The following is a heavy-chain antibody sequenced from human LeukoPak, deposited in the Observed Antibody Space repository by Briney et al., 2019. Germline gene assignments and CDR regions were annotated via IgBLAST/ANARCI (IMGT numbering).Heavy chain of an antibody. CDR1: GGSFSGYY. V-gene: IGHV4-34*01. Sequence: PSETLSLTCAVYGGSFSGYYWSWIRQPPGRGLEWLGEINHSGITNYNPSLKSRVTLSVDTSKSQFSLKLTSVTAADTAVYYCAREGRDYDSLERMDVWGQGTTVTVFS. CDR3: AREGRDYDSLERMDV. J-gene: IGHJ6*02. CDR2: INHSGIT. D-gene: IGHD3-16*01.